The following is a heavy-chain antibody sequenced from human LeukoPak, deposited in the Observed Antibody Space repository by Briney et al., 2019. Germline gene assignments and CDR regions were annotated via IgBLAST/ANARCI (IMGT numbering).Heavy chain of an antibody. CDR3: VRDGGVSGYDLPDY. CDR1: GFTFSNYW. J-gene: IGHJ4*02. V-gene: IGHV3-7*01. D-gene: IGHD5-12*01. CDR2: IDQDGSKE. Sequence: PGGSLRLSCAASGFTFSNYWMSWVRQSPGRGLEWVANIDQDGSKEYYMDSVKARFTISRDNAKNSLSLQMNSLRAEDTAVYYCVRDGGVSGYDLPDYWGQGTLVTVSS.